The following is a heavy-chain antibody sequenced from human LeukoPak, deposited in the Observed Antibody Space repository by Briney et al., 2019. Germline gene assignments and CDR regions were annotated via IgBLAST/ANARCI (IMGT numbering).Heavy chain of an antibody. CDR1: DYSISSGYY. J-gene: IGHJ5*02. CDR2: IYYSGST. Sequence: PSETLSLTCTVSDYSISSGYYWGWIRQPPGKGLECIGSIYYSGSTYYNPSLKSRVTISVDTSKNQFSLKLSSVTAADTAVYYCARGNSGFDPWGQGTLVTVSS. D-gene: IGHD6-19*01. CDR3: ARGNSGFDP. V-gene: IGHV4-38-2*02.